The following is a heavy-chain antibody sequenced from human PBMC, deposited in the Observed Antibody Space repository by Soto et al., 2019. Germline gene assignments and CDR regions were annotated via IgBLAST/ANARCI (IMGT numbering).Heavy chain of an antibody. Sequence: GGSLRLSCSASGFTFSSYGMHWVRQAPGKGLEWVAVISYDGSNKYYADSVKGRFTISRDNSKNTLYLQMNSLRAEDTAVYYCANSIAARPFDYWGQGTLVNVYS. CDR2: ISYDGSNK. D-gene: IGHD6-6*01. CDR3: ANSIAARPFDY. J-gene: IGHJ4*02. CDR1: GFTFSSYG. V-gene: IGHV3-30*18.